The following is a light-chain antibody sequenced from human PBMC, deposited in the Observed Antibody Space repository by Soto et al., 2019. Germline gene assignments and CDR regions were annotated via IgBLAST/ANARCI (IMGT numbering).Light chain of an antibody. CDR2: LGS. J-gene: IGKJ3*01. Sequence: DVVMTQSPLSLPVTPGEPASISCRSSQSLLFSNGYNYLDWYLQKPGQSPQLLISLGSNRAPGVPDRFSGSGSGSDFTLKSSRVEAEDVGVYYCMQGVETPFTFGPGTKVDIK. CDR1: QSLLFSNGYNY. CDR3: MQGVETPFT. V-gene: IGKV2-28*01.